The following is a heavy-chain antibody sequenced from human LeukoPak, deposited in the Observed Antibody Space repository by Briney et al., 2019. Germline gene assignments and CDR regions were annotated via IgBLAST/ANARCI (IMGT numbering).Heavy chain of an antibody. V-gene: IGHV1-18*01. D-gene: IGHD5-12*01. J-gene: IGHJ4*02. CDR3: AREGGIVATTAFDY. CDR1: GYTFTSYG. Sequence: ASVKVSCKASGYTFTSYGISWVRQAPGQGLEWMGWISAYNGNTNYAQRLQGRVTVTTDTSTSTAYMELRSLTSDDTAIYYCAREGGIVATTAFDYWGQGTLVTVSS. CDR2: ISAYNGNT.